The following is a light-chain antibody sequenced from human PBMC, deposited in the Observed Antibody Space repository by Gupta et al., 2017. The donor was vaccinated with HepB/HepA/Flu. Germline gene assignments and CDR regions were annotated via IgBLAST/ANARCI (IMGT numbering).Light chain of an antibody. V-gene: IGKV3-11*01. Sequence: EIVLTHSPATLSLSPGERATLSCRASQSVSSYLAWYQQKPGQAPRLLIYDPSNTVTRIPATFSDTESGTDFTLTISSLEPEDIAVYYCQQRSNWRVTFSHGTKVDIK. J-gene: IGKJ3*01. CDR1: QSVSSY. CDR2: DPS. CDR3: QQRSNWRVT.